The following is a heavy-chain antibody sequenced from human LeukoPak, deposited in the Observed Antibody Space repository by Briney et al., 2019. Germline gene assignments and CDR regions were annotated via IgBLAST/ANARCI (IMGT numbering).Heavy chain of an antibody. CDR1: GFTFSSYW. CDR2: INSVGSDT. D-gene: IGHD1-26*01. V-gene: IGHV3-74*01. Sequence: LSGGSLRLSRAASGFTFSSYWMHWVRQAPGKGLVWVSLINSVGSDTRYADSVKGRFTISRDNAKNTLYLQMYSLRVEDTAVYYCARSLEATTAYWGQGTLVTVSS. J-gene: IGHJ4*02. CDR3: ARSLEATTAY.